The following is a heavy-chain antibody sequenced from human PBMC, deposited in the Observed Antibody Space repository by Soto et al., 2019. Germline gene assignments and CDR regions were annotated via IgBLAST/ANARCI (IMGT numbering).Heavy chain of an antibody. CDR3: ARDRGAYGMDV. CDR1: GGSISSYY. J-gene: IGHJ6*02. D-gene: IGHD1-26*01. CDR2: IYYSGST. V-gene: IGHV4-59*01. Sequence: SETLSLTCTVSGGSISSYYWSWIRQPPGKGLEWIGYIYYSGSTNYNPSLKSRVTISVDTSKNQFSLKLSSVTAADTAVYYCARDRGAYGMDVWGQGTTVTVSS.